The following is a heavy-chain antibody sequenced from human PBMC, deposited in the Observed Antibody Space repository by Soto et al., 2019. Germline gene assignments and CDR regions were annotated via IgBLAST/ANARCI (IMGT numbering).Heavy chain of an antibody. D-gene: IGHD6-6*01. CDR2: IYHSGNT. CDR3: ARAARLSPLDR. Sequence: QVQLQESGPGLVEPSGTLSLTCTVSSGVSSGIWWNWVRQPPGKGLEWIGGIYHSGNTNYNPSLKSRVTMSVEESKYQFSPTLSSVTAADTAIYYCARAARLSPLDRWGRGTLVTVSS. CDR1: SGVSSGIW. J-gene: IGHJ5*02. V-gene: IGHV4-4*02.